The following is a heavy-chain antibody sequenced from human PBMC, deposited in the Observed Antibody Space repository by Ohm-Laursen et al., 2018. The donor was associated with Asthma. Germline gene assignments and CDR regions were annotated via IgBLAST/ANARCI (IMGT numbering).Heavy chain of an antibody. CDR3: ARIGPEWELPGREYSLHH. V-gene: IGHV3-21*01. J-gene: IGHJ1*01. D-gene: IGHD1-26*01. Sequence: SLRLSCAAFGYTFSRYSIHWVRQIPGKGLEWVASISTASSFIYYADSVRGRFTTSRDNARNSVYLQMNSLRAEDTALYYCARIGPEWELPGREYSLHHWGEGTLVTDSS. CDR1: GYTFSRYS. CDR2: ISTASSFI.